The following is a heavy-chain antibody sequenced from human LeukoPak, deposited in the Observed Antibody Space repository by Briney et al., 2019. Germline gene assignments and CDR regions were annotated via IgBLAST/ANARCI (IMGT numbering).Heavy chain of an antibody. J-gene: IGHJ4*02. CDR1: GFTFSSYS. CDR3: ARDPSDGSGPYANFDY. CDR2: ISSSSSYI. D-gene: IGHD3-3*01. Sequence: GGSLRLSCAASGFTFSSYSMNWVRQAPGKGLEWVSSISSSSSYIYYADSVKGRFTISRDNAKNSLYLQMNSLRAEDTAVYYCARDPSDGSGPYANFDYWGQGTLVTVSS. V-gene: IGHV3-21*01.